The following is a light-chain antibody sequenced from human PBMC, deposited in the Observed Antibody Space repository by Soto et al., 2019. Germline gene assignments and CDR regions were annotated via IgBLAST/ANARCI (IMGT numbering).Light chain of an antibody. V-gene: IGKV3-20*01. CDR1: QSVSSSY. Sequence: ELVMTQSPATVSVSPGESATLSCRASQSVSSSYLAWYQQKPGQAPRLLIYGASSRATGIPDRFSGSGSGTDFTLTISRLEPEDFAVYYCQQYGSSGTFGQGTKVDIK. CDR2: GAS. J-gene: IGKJ1*01. CDR3: QQYGSSGT.